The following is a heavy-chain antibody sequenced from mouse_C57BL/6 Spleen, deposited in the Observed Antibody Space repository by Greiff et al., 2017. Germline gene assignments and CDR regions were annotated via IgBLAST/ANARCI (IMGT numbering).Heavy chain of an antibody. CDR1: GYTFTSYW. V-gene: IGHV1-59*01. Sequence: QVQLQQPGAELVRPGTSVKLSCKASGYTFTSYWMHWVKQRPGQGLEWIGVIDPSDSYTNYNQKFKGKATLTVDTSSSTAYLQLSSLTSEDSAVYYCAESERYFDYWGQGTTLTVSS. CDR2: IDPSDSYT. J-gene: IGHJ2*01. CDR3: AESERYFDY.